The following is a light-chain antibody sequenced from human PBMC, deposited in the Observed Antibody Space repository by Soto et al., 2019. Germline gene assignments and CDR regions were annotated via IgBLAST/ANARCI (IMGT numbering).Light chain of an antibody. J-gene: IGLJ1*01. CDR1: SSDVGAYDY. Sequence: QSALTRPAAVSGSAGQSITISCTGTSSDVGAYDYVSWYQQHSGKAPKLMIHEVSNRPSGVSNRFSGSKSGNTASLTISGLQAEDEADYYCSSYTNTSTLFVFGTGTKVTVL. CDR2: EVS. V-gene: IGLV2-14*01. CDR3: SSYTNTSTLFV.